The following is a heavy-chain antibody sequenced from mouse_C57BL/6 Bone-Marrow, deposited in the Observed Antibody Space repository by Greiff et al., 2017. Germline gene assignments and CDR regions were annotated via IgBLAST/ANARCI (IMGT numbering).Heavy chain of an antibody. CDR1: GYTFTSYG. CDR3: ARPLLEAWFAY. V-gene: IGHV1-81*01. CDR2: IYPRSGNT. D-gene: IGHD2-10*01. J-gene: IGHJ3*01. Sequence: QVQLQQSGAELARPGASGKLSCKASGYTFTSYGISWVKQRTGQGLEWIGEIYPRSGNTYYNEKFKGKATLTADKSSSTAYMELRSLTSEDSAVYFCARPLLEAWFAYWGQGTLVTVSA.